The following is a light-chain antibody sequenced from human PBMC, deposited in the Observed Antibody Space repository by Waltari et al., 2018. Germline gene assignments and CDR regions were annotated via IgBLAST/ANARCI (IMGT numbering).Light chain of an antibody. Sequence: VLTQSPGPLSLSPGERATLACRASQSVGTSLAWYQQKPGQAPRLLIYGASRRATGIPDRFSGSGSGTDFSLTISRLEPEDFAVYYCQHYVRLPATFGQGTKVEI. CDR1: QSVGTS. CDR2: GAS. CDR3: QHYVRLPAT. V-gene: IGKV3-20*01. J-gene: IGKJ1*01.